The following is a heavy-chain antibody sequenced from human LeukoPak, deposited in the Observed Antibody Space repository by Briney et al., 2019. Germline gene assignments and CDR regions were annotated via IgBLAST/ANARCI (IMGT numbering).Heavy chain of an antibody. CDR1: EFSVGSNY. V-gene: IGHV3-66*01. Sequence: GGSLRLSCAASEFSVGSNYMTWVRQAPGKGLEWVSLIYSGGSTYYADSVKGRFTISRDNSKNTLYLQMNSLRAEDTAVYYCARGSLITIFWSAANWFDPWGQGTLVTVSS. J-gene: IGHJ5*02. CDR2: IYSGGST. CDR3: ARGSLITIFWSAANWFDP. D-gene: IGHD3-3*01.